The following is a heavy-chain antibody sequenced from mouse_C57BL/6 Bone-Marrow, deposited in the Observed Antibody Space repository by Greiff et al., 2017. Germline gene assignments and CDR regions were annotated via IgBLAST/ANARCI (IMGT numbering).Heavy chain of an antibody. J-gene: IGHJ3*01. Sequence: VQLQQSGAELARPGASVKLSCQASGYTFTSYGISWVKQRTGQGLEWIGEIYPRSGNTYYNEKFKGKATLTADKSSSTAYMELRSLTSEDSAVYFCARSRLRREFAYWGQGTLVTVSA. CDR2: IYPRSGNT. CDR3: ARSRLRREFAY. CDR1: GYTFTSYG. D-gene: IGHD2-4*01. V-gene: IGHV1-81*01.